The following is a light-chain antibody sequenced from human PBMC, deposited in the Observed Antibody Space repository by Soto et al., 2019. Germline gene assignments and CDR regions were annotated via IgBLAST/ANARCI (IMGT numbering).Light chain of an antibody. J-gene: IGKJ1*01. CDR1: QTVNNNY. V-gene: IGKV3-20*01. CDR3: QQHGTSRT. CDR2: GAS. Sequence: EIVLTQSPGTLSLSPGERATLSCRASQTVNNNYLAWYQQKPGQAPRLFIYGASTRATGIPDRFSGSGSGTDFTLTISRLEPEDFAMYYCQQHGTSRTFGQGTKV.